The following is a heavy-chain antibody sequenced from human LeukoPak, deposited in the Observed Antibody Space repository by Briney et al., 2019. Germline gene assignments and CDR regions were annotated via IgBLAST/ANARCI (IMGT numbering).Heavy chain of an antibody. V-gene: IGHV3-74*01. Sequence: GGSLRLSCAASGFPFRSYWMHWVRQAPGKGLVWVARIDNDAYSSVYADSVKGRFTISRDNSKNSLYLQMNSLGAEDTAIYYCARAFLQTTVPGYRNWFDPWGQGTLVTVSS. D-gene: IGHD3-9*01. CDR3: ARAFLQTTVPGYRNWFDP. CDR2: IDNDAYSS. CDR1: GFPFRSYW. J-gene: IGHJ5*02.